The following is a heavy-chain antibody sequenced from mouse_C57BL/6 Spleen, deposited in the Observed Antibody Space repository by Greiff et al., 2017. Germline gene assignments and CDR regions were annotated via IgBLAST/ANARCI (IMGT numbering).Heavy chain of an antibody. Sequence: EVMLVESGGGLVQSGRSLRLSCATSGFTFSDFYMEWVRQAPGKGLEWIAASRNKANDYTTEYSASVKGRFIVSRDTSQSILYLQMNALRAEDTAIYYCARGSYDYDGGYYFDYWGQGTTLTVSS. V-gene: IGHV7-1*01. CDR2: SRNKANDYTT. J-gene: IGHJ2*01. D-gene: IGHD2-4*01. CDR3: ARGSYDYDGGYYFDY. CDR1: GFTFSDFY.